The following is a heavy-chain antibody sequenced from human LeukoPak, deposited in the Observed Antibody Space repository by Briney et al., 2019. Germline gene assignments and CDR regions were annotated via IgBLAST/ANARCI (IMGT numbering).Heavy chain of an antibody. CDR1: GGSISSGSYY. CDR3: AREAGNPSSAFDI. CDR2: IYTSGST. Sequence: SQTLSLTCTVSGGSISSGSYYWSWIRQPAGKGLEWIGRIYTSGSTNYNPSLKSRVTISVDTSKNQFSLKLSSVTAADTAVYYCAREAGNPSSAFDIWGQGTMVTVSS. V-gene: IGHV4-61*02. D-gene: IGHD1-14*01. J-gene: IGHJ3*02.